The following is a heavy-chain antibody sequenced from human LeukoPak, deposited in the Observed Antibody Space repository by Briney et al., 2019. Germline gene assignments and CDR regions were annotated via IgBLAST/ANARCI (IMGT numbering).Heavy chain of an antibody. CDR2: INTNSGGT. Sequence: GASVKVSCKASGYTFTGYYIHWVRQAPGQGLEWMGWINTNSGGTNYAQKFQGRVTMTRDTSISTAYMELSRLRSDDTAVYYCARGDVDTTMVDAFDIWGQGTMVTVSS. CDR1: GYTFTGYY. D-gene: IGHD5-18*01. J-gene: IGHJ3*02. V-gene: IGHV1-2*02. CDR3: ARGDVDTTMVDAFDI.